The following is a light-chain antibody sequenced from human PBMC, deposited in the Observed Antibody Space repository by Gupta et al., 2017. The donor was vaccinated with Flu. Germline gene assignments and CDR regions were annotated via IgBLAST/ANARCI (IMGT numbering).Light chain of an antibody. J-gene: IGKJ2*01. CDR2: DAS. V-gene: IGKV3-11*01. CDR1: QSVSSY. Sequence: EIVLPQSPATLSLSPGERATLSCRASQSVSSYLGWYQQKPGQAPRLLIYDASNRATGIPARFSASGSGTDFTLTISSLEPEDFAVYYCQQRSKWPFTFGQGTKLEIK. CDR3: QQRSKWPFT.